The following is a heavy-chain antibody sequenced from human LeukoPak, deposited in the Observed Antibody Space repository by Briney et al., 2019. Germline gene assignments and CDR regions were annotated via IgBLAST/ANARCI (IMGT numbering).Heavy chain of an antibody. Sequence: SETLSLTCTVSGGSISSGGYYWSWIRQHPGKGLEWIGYIYYSGSTYYNPSLKSRVTISVDTSKNQFSLKLSSVTAADTAVYYCASSYHYDSSGYYDLFDYWGQGTLVTVSS. CDR2: IYYSGST. J-gene: IGHJ4*02. V-gene: IGHV4-31*03. CDR3: ASSYHYDSSGYYDLFDY. CDR1: GGSISSGGYY. D-gene: IGHD3-22*01.